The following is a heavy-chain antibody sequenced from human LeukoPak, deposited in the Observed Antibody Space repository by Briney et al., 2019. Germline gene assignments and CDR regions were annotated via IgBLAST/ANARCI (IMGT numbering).Heavy chain of an antibody. CDR2: INPNSGGT. V-gene: IGHV1-2*02. CDR1: GHTFTGYY. Sequence: ASVKVSCKASGHTFTGYYMHWVRQAPGQGLERMGWINPNSGGTNYAQKFQGRVTMTRDTSISTAYMELSRLRSDDTAVYYCAREPLWYSSSSKVWFDPWGQGTLVTVSS. J-gene: IGHJ5*02. CDR3: AREPLWYSSSSKVWFDP. D-gene: IGHD6-6*01.